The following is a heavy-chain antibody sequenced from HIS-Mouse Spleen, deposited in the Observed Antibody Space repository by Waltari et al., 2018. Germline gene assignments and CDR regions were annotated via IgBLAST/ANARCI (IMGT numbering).Heavy chain of an antibody. D-gene: IGHD6-13*01. CDR2: FYYSGST. CDR1: GGSISSSSYY. CDR3: AREIPYSSSWYDWYFDL. J-gene: IGHJ2*01. V-gene: IGHV4-39*07. Sequence: QLQLQESGPGLVKPSETLSLTCTVSGGSISSSSYYWGWIRQPPGKGLEWIGRFYYSGSTYSNPSLKSRGTISVDTSKNQFSLKLSSVTAADTAVYYCAREIPYSSSWYDWYFDLWGRGTLVTVSS.